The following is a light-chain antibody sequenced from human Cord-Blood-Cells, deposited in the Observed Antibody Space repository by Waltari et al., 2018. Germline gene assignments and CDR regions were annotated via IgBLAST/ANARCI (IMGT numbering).Light chain of an antibody. Sequence: EIVLTQSPVPLSLSPGERATLACRASQSVSSSYLDWYQQKPGQAPRLLIYGASSRATGIPDRFSGSGSGTDFTVTISRLEPEDFAVYYCQQYGSSPTFGQGTKVEIK. CDR1: QSVSSSY. V-gene: IGKV3-20*01. CDR3: QQYGSSPT. J-gene: IGKJ1*01. CDR2: GAS.